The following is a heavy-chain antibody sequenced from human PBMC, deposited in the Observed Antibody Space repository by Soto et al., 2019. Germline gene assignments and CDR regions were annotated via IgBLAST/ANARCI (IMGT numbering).Heavy chain of an antibody. J-gene: IGHJ1*01. D-gene: IGHD2-21*01. CDR2: IYYSGST. V-gene: IGHV4-39*01. CDR1: GGSISGSSYY. Sequence: TLSLTCSVSGGSISGSSYYWGWIRQPPGKGLEWIGSIYYSGSTYYSPSLKSRVTVSVDTAKNQFSLNLSSVTAADTAVYYCASNSYRTWGQGILVTVSS. CDR3: ASNSYRT.